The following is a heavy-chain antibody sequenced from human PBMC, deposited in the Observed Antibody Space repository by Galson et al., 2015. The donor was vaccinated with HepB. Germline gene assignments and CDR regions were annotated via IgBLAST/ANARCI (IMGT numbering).Heavy chain of an antibody. Sequence: TLSLTCTVSGGSIGTSTYYWAWIRQPPGKGLEWIASISYSGNTYYSPSLKRRVSMSVDTSKNQFSLKLTSVTAADTAVYSCARLRSGTFDYWGQGTLVTVSS. CDR3: ARLRSGTFDY. D-gene: IGHD1-26*01. CDR2: ISYSGNT. J-gene: IGHJ4*02. CDR1: GGSIGTSTYY. V-gene: IGHV4-39*01.